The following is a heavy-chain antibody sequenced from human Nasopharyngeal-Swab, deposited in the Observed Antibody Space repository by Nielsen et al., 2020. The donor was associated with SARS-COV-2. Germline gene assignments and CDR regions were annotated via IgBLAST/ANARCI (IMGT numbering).Heavy chain of an antibody. Sequence: VRQMPGKGLEWMGRIDPSDSYTNYSPSFQGHVTISADKSISTAYLQWSSLKASDTAMYYCVRHPYYDSSGYSPLYFDYWGQGTLVTVSS. J-gene: IGHJ4*02. V-gene: IGHV5-10-1*01. D-gene: IGHD3-22*01. CDR3: VRHPYYDSSGYSPLYFDY. CDR2: IDPSDSYT.